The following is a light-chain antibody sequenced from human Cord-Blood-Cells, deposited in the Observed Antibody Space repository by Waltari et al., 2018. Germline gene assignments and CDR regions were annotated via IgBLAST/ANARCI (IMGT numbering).Light chain of an antibody. CDR2: DAS. V-gene: IGKV1-5*01. Sequence: DIQMTQSPSTLSASVGDRVTIACRASQSISSWLAWYQQKPGKAPKLLSYDASSLESGVPSRCSGSGSGTEFTLTISSLQPDDFATYYCQQYNSYSYTFGQGTKLEIK. CDR3: QQYNSYSYT. J-gene: IGKJ2*01. CDR1: QSISSW.